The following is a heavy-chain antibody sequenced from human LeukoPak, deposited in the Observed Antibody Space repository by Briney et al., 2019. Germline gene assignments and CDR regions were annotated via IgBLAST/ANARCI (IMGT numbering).Heavy chain of an antibody. CDR1: GGSISSSSYY. CDR3: ARQDMEVPAATPDY. Sequence: SETLSLTCTVSGGSISSSSYYWGWIRQPPGKGLEWIGSIYYSGSTYYNPSLKSRVTISVDTSKNQFSLKLSSVTAADTAVYYYARQDMEVPAATPDYWGQGTLVTVSS. J-gene: IGHJ4*02. V-gene: IGHV4-39*01. CDR2: IYYSGST. D-gene: IGHD2-2*01.